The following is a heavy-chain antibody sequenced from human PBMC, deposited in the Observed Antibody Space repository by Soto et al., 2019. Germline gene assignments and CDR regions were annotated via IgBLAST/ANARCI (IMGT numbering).Heavy chain of an antibody. V-gene: IGHV3-9*01. Sequence: GGSLRLSCAASGFTFDDYAMHWVRQAPGKGLEWVSGISWNSGSIGYADSVKGRFTISRDNAKNSLYLQMNSLRAEDTALYYCAKDKGGWGELDYWGQGTLVTVS. CDR3: AKDKGGWGELDY. J-gene: IGHJ4*02. D-gene: IGHD7-27*01. CDR2: ISWNSGSI. CDR1: GFTFDDYA.